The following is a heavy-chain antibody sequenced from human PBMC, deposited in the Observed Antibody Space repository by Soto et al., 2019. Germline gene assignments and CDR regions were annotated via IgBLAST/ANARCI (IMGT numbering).Heavy chain of an antibody. V-gene: IGHV4-4*02. D-gene: IGHD3-22*01. Sequence: NPSETLSLTCAVSGGSISSSNWWSWVRQPPGKGLEWIGEIYHSESTNYNPSLKSRVTISVDKSKNQFSLKLSSVTAADTAVYYCAREGGVRYDSSGYRPRLFDYWGQGTLVTVSS. CDR2: IYHSEST. J-gene: IGHJ4*02. CDR3: AREGGVRYDSSGYRPRLFDY. CDR1: GGSISSSNW.